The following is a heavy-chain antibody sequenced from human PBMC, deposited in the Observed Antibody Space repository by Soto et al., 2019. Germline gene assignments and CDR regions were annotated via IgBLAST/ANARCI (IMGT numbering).Heavy chain of an antibody. V-gene: IGHV3-23*01. J-gene: IGHJ4*02. CDR1: GFTFSSYA. D-gene: IGHD3-22*01. Sequence: PWAALRLSCAASGFTFSSYAMSWVRQAPGKGLEWVSAISGSGGSTYYADSVKGRFTISRDNSKNTLYLQMNSLRAEDTAVYYCAKSPGMYYYDSSGHYHYDYWGQGTLVTVSS. CDR3: AKSPGMYYYDSSGHYHYDY. CDR2: ISGSGGST.